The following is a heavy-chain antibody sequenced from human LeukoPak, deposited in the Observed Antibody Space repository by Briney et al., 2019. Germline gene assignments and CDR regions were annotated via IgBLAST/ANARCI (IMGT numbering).Heavy chain of an antibody. V-gene: IGHV4-34*12. D-gene: IGHD1-1*01. Sequence: SETLSLTCAVYGGSFSGYYWGWIRQPPGKGLEWIGAIFYNGNTYYNPSLRSRVTISVDTSKNQFSLRLTSVTAADTAVYYCARKRGLFAVSFDPWGQGTLVTVSS. J-gene: IGHJ5*02. CDR3: ARKRGLFAVSFDP. CDR2: IFYNGNT. CDR1: GGSFSGYY.